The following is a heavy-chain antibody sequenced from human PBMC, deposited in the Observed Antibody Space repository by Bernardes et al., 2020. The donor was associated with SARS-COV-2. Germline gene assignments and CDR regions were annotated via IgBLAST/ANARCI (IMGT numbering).Heavy chain of an antibody. Sequence: SVKVSCKASGGSLSTFTINWVRQAPGHGLEWMLGFLPAFGRLENAQKFRGRVTITADESTSTAYMELSSLTSEGTAVYYCAISHTPSSHIYWSGPFDYWGEGTLVTVSS. CDR3: AISHTPSSHIYWSGPFDY. D-gene: IGHD3-3*01. V-gene: IGHV1-69*13. J-gene: IGHJ4*02. CDR2: FLPAFGRL. CDR1: GGSLSTFT.